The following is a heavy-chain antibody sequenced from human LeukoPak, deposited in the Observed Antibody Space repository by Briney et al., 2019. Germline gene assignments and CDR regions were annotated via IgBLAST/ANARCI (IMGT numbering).Heavy chain of an antibody. CDR1: GGSISSYY. CDR3: ARPPPNCSSTSCYAFDI. D-gene: IGHD2-2*01. CDR2: IYYSVNT. Sequence: PSETLSLTCTVSGGSISSYYWSWIRQPPGKGLEWFGYIYYSVNTNYNPSLKSRVTISVDTSRNQFSLKLSSVTAADTAVYYCARPPPNCSSTSCYAFDIWGQGTMVTVSS. V-gene: IGHV4-59*08. J-gene: IGHJ3*02.